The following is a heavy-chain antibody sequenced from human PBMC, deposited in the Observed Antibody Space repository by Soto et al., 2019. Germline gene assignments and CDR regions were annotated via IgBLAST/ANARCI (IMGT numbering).Heavy chain of an antibody. CDR1: GGTFSSYT. D-gene: IGHD3-22*01. V-gene: IGHV1-69*02. Sequence: QVQLVQSGAEVKKPGSSVKVSCKASGGTFSSYTISWVRQAPGQGLEWMGRIIPILGIANYAQKFQGRVTITGDKSTSTAYMELSSLRSEDTAVYYCAYLEETDYYDSSCKGYWGQGTLVTVSS. CDR2: IIPILGIA. J-gene: IGHJ4*02. CDR3: AYLEETDYYDSSCKGY.